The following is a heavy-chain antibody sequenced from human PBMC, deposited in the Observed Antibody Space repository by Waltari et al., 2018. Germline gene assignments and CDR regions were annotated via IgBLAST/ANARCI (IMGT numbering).Heavy chain of an antibody. CDR3: NTGGWYDP. CDR2: SRSKADGGTI. J-gene: IGHJ5*02. CDR1: GFTFTNAW. Sequence: GFTFTNAWMVWVRQAPGKGLEWVGRSRSKADGGTIDYAAPVKGRFTISRDDSTKTMYLQMNSLKTEDTAVYYCNTGGWYDPWGQGTLVTVSS. V-gene: IGHV3-15*01.